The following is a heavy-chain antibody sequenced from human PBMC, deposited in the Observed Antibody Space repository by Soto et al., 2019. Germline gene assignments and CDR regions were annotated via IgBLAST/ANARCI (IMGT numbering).Heavy chain of an antibody. J-gene: IGHJ6*02. CDR2: IYESGIT. D-gene: IGHD1-26*01. CDR3: ARGFRMSDTCDKERFYFSYGLNV. Sequence: SETLSLTCAVSGGSIISGHWWTWVRQSPGKGLEWVGEIYESGITNYNPSLNGRLSISMDQSKNQFSLKLTSVTAADTALYFCARGFRMSDTCDKERFYFSYGLNVWGQGTTVTVSS. V-gene: IGHV4-4*02. CDR1: GGSIISGHW.